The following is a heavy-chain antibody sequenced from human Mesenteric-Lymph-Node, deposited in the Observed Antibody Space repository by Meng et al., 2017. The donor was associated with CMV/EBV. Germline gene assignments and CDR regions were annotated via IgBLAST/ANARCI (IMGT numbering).Heavy chain of an antibody. CDR1: GGSISSGGYY. V-gene: IGHV4-31*03. CDR2: IYYSGST. CDR3: ARDSSGYMNFDY. D-gene: IGHD3-22*01. Sequence: CTGSGGSISSGGYYWSWIRQHPGEGLEWIGYIYYSGSTYYNPSLKSRVTISVDTPKNQFSLKLSSVTAADTAVYYCARDSSGYMNFDYWGQGTLVTVSS. J-gene: IGHJ4*02.